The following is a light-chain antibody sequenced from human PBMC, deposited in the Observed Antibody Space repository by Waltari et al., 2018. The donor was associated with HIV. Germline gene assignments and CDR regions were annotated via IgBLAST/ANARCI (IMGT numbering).Light chain of an antibody. CDR1: SANIGNT. CDR2: RDN. Sequence: QSVLTQPPSASGAPGQRVTISCSGSSANIGNTVYWYQQLPGTAPKVLIYRDNQRPAGVPDRVSGSRSGTSASLDVSGLRSEEEANYICAAWDDILSGWVFGGGTKLTVL. CDR3: AAWDDILSGWV. V-gene: IGLV1-47*01. J-gene: IGLJ3*02.